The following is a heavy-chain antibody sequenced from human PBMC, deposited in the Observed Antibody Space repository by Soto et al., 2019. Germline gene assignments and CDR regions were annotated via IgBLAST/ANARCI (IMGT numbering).Heavy chain of an antibody. CDR2: IIPIFGTA. CDR1: GGTFSSYA. J-gene: IGHJ5*02. D-gene: IGHD3-22*01. Sequence: SVKVSCKASGGTFSSYAISWVRQAPGQGLEWMGGIIPIFGTANYAQKFQGRVTITADKSTSTAYMELSSLRSEDTAVYYCARVRSPGYYDSSGYLNWFDPWGQGTLVTVSS. V-gene: IGHV1-69*06. CDR3: ARVRSPGYYDSSGYLNWFDP.